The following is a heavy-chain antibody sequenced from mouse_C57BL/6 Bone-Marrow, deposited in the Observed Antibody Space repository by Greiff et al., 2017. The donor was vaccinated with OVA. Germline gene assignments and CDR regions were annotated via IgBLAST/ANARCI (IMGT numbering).Heavy chain of an antibody. J-gene: IGHJ3*01. CDR1: GYAFTNYL. V-gene: IGHV1-54*01. CDR2: INPGSGGT. Sequence: QVQLQQSGAELVRPGTSVKVSCKASGYAFTNYLIEWVKQRPGQGLEWIGVINPGSGGTNYNEKFKGKATLTADKSSSTAYMQLSSLTSEDSAVYFVAREEEDGSSLAWFAYWGQGTLVTVSA. D-gene: IGHD1-1*01. CDR3: AREEEDGSSLAWFAY.